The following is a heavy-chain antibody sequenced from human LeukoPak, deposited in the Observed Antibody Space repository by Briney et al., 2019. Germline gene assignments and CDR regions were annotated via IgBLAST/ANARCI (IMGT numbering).Heavy chain of an antibody. Sequence: MSSETLSLTCTVSGGSISSGSYYWSWIRQPAGKGLEWIGRIYTSGSTNYNPSHKSRVTISVDTSKNQFSLKLSSVTAADTAVYYCARALAYSSGWYEVYWGQGTLVTVSS. V-gene: IGHV4-61*02. CDR1: GGSISSGSYY. D-gene: IGHD6-19*01. J-gene: IGHJ4*02. CDR2: IYTSGST. CDR3: ARALAYSSGWYEVY.